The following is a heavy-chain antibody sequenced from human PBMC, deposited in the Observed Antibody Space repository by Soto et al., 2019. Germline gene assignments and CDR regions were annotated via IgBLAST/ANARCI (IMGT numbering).Heavy chain of an antibody. CDR1: GGSISSRGYY. D-gene: IGHD4-17*01. J-gene: IGHJ6*03. CDR2: IYYTGST. CDR3: ARATLDYGDYGPPYYYTDV. Sequence: QVQLQESGPGLVKPSQTLALTCTVSGGSISSRGYYWSWIRQHPGKGLERLAYIYYTGSTSYNPSRKSRANLLQDTSNNHFSLRLRSVTAADTAVYYCARATLDYGDYGPPYYYTDVWGKGTTVTVSS. V-gene: IGHV4-31*03.